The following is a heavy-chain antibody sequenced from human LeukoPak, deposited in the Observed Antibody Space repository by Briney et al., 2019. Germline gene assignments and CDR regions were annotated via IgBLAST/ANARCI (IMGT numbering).Heavy chain of an antibody. D-gene: IGHD3-22*01. J-gene: IGHJ4*02. CDR2: ISSSSSYI. CDR3: ARDYSRRLDYFDY. Sequence: GGSLRLSCAASGFTFSSYSMKWVRQAPGKGLEWVSSISSSSSYIYYADSVKGRFTISRDNAKNSLYLQMNSLRAEDTAVYYCARDYSRRLDYFDYWGQGTLVSVSS. V-gene: IGHV3-21*01. CDR1: GFTFSSYS.